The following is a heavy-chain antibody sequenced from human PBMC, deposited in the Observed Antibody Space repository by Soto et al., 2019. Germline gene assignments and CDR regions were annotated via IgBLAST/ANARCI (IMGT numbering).Heavy chain of an antibody. Sequence: EVQLVESGGGFVQPGGSLRLSCAASGFTFSNAWMSWVRQAPGKGLEWVSRIKSKTNGGTTDYAGSVKGRFTISRDDSKNTVYLQMNSLKTEDTAMYYCTTDDPINKNWGQGTLVTVSP. CDR2: IKSKTNGGTT. CDR3: TTDDPINKN. J-gene: IGHJ4*02. V-gene: IGHV3-15*01. CDR1: GFTFSNAW.